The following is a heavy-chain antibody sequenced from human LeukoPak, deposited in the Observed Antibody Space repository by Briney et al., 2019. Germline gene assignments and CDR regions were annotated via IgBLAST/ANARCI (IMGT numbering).Heavy chain of an antibody. D-gene: IGHD4-23*01. CDR3: ASGGGGGDY. CDR1: GFTFSRYA. V-gene: IGHV3-64*01. Sequence: PGGSLRLSCAASGFTFSRYAMHWVRQAPGKGLEYVSAISSNGGSTYYANSVKGRFTISRDNSKNTLYLQMGSLRAEDMAVYYCASGGGGGDYWGQGTLVTVSS. CDR2: ISSNGGST. J-gene: IGHJ4*02.